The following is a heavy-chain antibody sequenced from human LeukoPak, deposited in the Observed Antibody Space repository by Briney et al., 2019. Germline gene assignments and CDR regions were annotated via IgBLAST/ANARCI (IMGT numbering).Heavy chain of an antibody. CDR3: ARLWSGLRPLDY. Sequence: KPSETLSLTCTVSGGSISSTTYYWGWIRQPPGKGLEWIGSVYYRGNTYYNPSLKSRVTISVVTSKSQFSLRLNSVTATDTSVYCCARLWSGLRPLDYWGQGTLVTVSS. J-gene: IGHJ4*02. CDR2: VYYRGNT. CDR1: GGSISSTTYY. V-gene: IGHV4-39*01. D-gene: IGHD3-3*01.